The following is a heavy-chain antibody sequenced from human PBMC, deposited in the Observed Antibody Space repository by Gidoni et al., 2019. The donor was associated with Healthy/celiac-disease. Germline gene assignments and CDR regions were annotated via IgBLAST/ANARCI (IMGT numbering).Heavy chain of an antibody. D-gene: IGHD1-26*01. V-gene: IGHV4-30-2*01. J-gene: IGHJ4*02. CDR1: GGSISSGGYS. CDR3: ARDSGSYLGYFDY. CDR2: IYHSGST. Sequence: QLQLQESGSGLVKPSQTLSLPCAVSGGSISSGGYSWSWIRQPPGKGLEWIGYIYHSGSTYYNPSLKSRVTISVDRSKTQFSLTLSSVTAADTAVYHCARDSGSYLGYFDYWGQGTLVTVSS.